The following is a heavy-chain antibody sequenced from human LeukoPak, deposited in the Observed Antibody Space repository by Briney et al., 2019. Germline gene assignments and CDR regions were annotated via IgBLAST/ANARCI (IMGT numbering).Heavy chain of an antibody. J-gene: IGHJ5*02. CDR2: ISGSGGNT. Sequence: GGSLRLSCAASGFTFSSYAMSWVRQAPGKGLEWVSAISGSGGNTYYADSVKGRFTICRDNSKNTLYLQMNSLRAEDTAVYYCAKDGYSYGPNRNWFDPWGQGTLVTVSS. D-gene: IGHD5-18*01. CDR3: AKDGYSYGPNRNWFDP. CDR1: GFTFSSYA. V-gene: IGHV3-23*01.